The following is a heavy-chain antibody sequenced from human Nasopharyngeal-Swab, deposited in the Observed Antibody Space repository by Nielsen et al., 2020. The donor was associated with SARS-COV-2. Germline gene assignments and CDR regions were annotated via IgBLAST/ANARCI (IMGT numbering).Heavy chain of an antibody. Sequence: WVRQPPGKGLEWIGYIYYSGSTYYNPSLKSRVTISVDTSKHQFSLKLSSVTAADTAVYYCAREGNCSGGSCYSYFDYWGQGTLVTVSS. V-gene: IGHV4-30-4*01. CDR3: AREGNCSGGSCYSYFDY. CDR2: IYYSGST. J-gene: IGHJ4*02. D-gene: IGHD2-15*01.